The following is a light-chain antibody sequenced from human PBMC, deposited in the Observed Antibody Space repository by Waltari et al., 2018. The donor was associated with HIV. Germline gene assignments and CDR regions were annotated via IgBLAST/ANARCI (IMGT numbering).Light chain of an antibody. Sequence: DIQMTQSPSTLSASVGDGVTITCRANQSISSWLAWYQQKPGKAPKLLIYKASTLESGVPSRFSGSGYGTEFTLTISSLQPDDFATYYCQQYNRYSTFGQGTKVEIK. CDR1: QSISSW. V-gene: IGKV1-5*03. J-gene: IGKJ1*01. CDR2: KAS. CDR3: QQYNRYST.